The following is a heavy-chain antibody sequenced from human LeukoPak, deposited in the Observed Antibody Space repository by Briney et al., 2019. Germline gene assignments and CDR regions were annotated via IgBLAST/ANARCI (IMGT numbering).Heavy chain of an antibody. CDR1: GGSISSYY. D-gene: IGHD2-15*01. CDR3: SSRPPTCSGGSCSDY. CDR2: TYYSGST. V-gene: IGHV4-59*12. J-gene: IGHJ4*02. Sequence: SETLSLTCTVSGGSISSYYWSWIRQPPGKGLEWIGYTYYSGSTNYNPSLKSRVTISVDTSKNQFSLKLSSVTAADTAVYYCSSRPPTCSGGSCSDYWGQGTLVTVSS.